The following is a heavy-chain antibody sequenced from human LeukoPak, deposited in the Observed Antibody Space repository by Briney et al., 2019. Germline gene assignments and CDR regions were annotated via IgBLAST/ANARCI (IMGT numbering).Heavy chain of an antibody. CDR3: ARGPIDYGDYWAGLYNWFDP. CDR1: GGSFSGYY. CDR2: INHSGST. D-gene: IGHD4-17*01. Sequence: SETLSLTCAVYGGSFSGYYWSWIRQPPGKGLEWIGEINHSGSTNYNPSLKSRVTISVDTSKNQFSLKLSSVTAADTAVYYCARGPIDYGDYWAGLYNWFDPWGQGTLVTVSS. V-gene: IGHV4-34*01. J-gene: IGHJ5*02.